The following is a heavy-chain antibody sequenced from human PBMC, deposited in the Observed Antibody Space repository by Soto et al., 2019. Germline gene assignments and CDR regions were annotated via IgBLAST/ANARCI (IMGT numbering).Heavy chain of an antibody. Sequence: QVPLVQSGPEVKKPGASVKVSCKASGDTFTSYGISWVRQAPGQGLELMGWISAYNGNTKYEEEFQGRVTMTTDTSTSTAYMELTGLRSDDTAVYYCARDHVGRRWYLDSWGQGTLVTVSS. CDR1: GDTFTSYG. CDR2: ISAYNGNT. D-gene: IGHD1-1*01. J-gene: IGHJ4*02. CDR3: ARDHVGRRWYLDS. V-gene: IGHV1-18*04.